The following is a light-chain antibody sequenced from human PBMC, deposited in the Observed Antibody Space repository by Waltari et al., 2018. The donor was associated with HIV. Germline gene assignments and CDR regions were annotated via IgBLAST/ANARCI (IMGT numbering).Light chain of an antibody. CDR3: GAWDDNLRGL. CDR2: KNN. Sequence: QAVLTQTPSASASPGQKITISCSGSDPHVGRHYVYWYHQFPGRSPKLLLYKNNHRSSGVPDRFSGSKSGTSASLTISGLRSEDEGTYFCGAWDDNLRGLFGAGTKLTVL. CDR1: DPHVGRHY. V-gene: IGLV1-47*01. J-gene: IGLJ2*01.